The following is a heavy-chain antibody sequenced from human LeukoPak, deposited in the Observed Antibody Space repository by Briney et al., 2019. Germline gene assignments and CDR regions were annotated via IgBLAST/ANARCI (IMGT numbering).Heavy chain of an antibody. J-gene: IGHJ4*02. CDR2: IYYSGNT. CDR1: GGSISSSSYY. CDR3: ARHAYSGGWSTHPDY. D-gene: IGHD1-26*01. V-gene: IGHV4-39*01. Sequence: PSETLSLTCTVSGGSISSSSYYWGWIRQPPGKGLEWIGSIYYSGNTYYNPSLRSRVTISVDTSKNQFSLKLSSVTAADTAVYYCARHAYSGGWSTHPDYWGQGTLVTVSS.